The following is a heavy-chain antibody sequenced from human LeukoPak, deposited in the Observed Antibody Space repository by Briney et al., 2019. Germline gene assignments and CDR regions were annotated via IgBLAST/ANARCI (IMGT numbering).Heavy chain of an antibody. J-gene: IGHJ4*02. V-gene: IGHV1-2*02. CDR3: ARTNYYDSSGYFLGY. D-gene: IGHD3-22*01. CDR1: GYSFTVYY. CDR2: INPSSGGT. Sequence: ASVRVSCKASGYSFTVYYVHWVRKAPGQGLEWMGWINPSSGGTNYAQNLQGRVTMTRDTSISTAYMELRSLRSDDAAVCYCARTNYYDSSGYFLGYWGQGTLVTVSS.